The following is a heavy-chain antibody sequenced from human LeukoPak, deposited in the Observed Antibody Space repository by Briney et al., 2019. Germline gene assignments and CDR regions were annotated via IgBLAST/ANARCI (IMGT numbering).Heavy chain of an antibody. CDR3: ARAGGGYSFDY. V-gene: IGHV4-59*01. D-gene: IGHD5-18*01. J-gene: IGHJ4*02. Sequence: SETLSLTCTVSGGSISTYHWSWIRQPPGKGLEWIGYSYYSGSTTHNPSLQSRVTISVDTSRNQFSLKLTSVTAADTAVYYCARAGGGYSFDYWGQGTLVTVSS. CDR1: GGSISTYH. CDR2: SYYSGST.